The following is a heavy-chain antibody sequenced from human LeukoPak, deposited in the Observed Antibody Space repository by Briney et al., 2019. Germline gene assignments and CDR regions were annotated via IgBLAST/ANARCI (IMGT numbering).Heavy chain of an antibody. CDR1: GGSISSYY. V-gene: IGHV4-59*01. J-gene: IGHJ6*02. CDR2: IYYSGST. CDR3: ARDAWYSSSSSGDTGYYYYGMDV. Sequence: ASETLSLTCTVPGGSISSYYWSWIRQPPGKGLEWIGYIYYSGSTNYNPSLKSRVTISVDTSKNQFSLKLSSVTAADTAVYCARDAWYSSSSSGDTGYYYYGMDVWGQGTTVTVSS. D-gene: IGHD6-6*01.